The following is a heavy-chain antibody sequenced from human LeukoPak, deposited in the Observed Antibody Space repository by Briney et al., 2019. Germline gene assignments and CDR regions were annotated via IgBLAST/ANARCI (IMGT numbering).Heavy chain of an antibody. Sequence: GGSLRLSCAASGLTFSGYDMHWVRQAPGKGLEWVAIISYDGSNKYYADSVKGRFTISRDNSKNTLSLQMNSLRAEDTAVYYCARDWFRGMTVAGPLDYWGQGTQVTVSS. J-gene: IGHJ4*02. CDR3: ARDWFRGMTVAGPLDY. CDR1: GLTFSGYD. D-gene: IGHD6-19*01. CDR2: ISYDGSNK. V-gene: IGHV3-30*03.